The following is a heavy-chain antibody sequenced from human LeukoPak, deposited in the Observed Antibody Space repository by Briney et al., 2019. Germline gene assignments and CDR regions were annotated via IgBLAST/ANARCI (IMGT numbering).Heavy chain of an antibody. D-gene: IGHD3-22*01. CDR2: IYYSGST. V-gene: IGHV4-39*01. J-gene: IGHJ4*02. CDR3: ARHGASYDSLGYYFDY. Sequence: PSETLSLTCTVSGGSISSSSYYWGWIRQPPGKGLEWIGSIYYSGSTYYNPSLKSRVTISVDTSKNQFSLKLSSVTAADTAVYYCARHGASYDSLGYYFDYWGQGTLVTVSS. CDR1: GGSISSSSYY.